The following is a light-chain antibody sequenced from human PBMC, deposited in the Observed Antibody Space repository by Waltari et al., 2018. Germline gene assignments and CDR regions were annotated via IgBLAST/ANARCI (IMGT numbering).Light chain of an antibody. CDR2: NDD. J-gene: IGLJ1*01. V-gene: IGLV1-47*02. Sequence: QSVLTQPPSASGTPGQGVTIPCGGSRSNVHTANVYWYQQLPGTTTKLLIYNDDPRPSGVPDRFSGSKSGTSASLAISGLRSEDDADYYCAAWDTSLGGYLFGTGTKVTVL. CDR1: RSNVHTAN. CDR3: AAWDTSLGGYL.